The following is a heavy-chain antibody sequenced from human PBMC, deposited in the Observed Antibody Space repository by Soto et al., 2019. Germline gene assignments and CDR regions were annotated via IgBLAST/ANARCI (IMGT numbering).Heavy chain of an antibody. Sequence: SETLSLTCPVSGGSIDSYYWTWIRQPPGKGLEWIGYVYYTGTTTYSPSLKSRVTISVDTSKNQFSLKLSSVTAADTAVYYCARHYGSCFDYWGQGTLVTVSS. CDR3: ARHYGSCFDY. V-gene: IGHV4-59*08. J-gene: IGHJ4*02. CDR2: VYYTGTT. D-gene: IGHD3-10*01. CDR1: GGSIDSYY.